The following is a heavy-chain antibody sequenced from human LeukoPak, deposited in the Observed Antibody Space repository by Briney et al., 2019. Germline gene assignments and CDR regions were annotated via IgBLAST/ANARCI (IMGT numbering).Heavy chain of an antibody. J-gene: IGHJ5*02. CDR1: GGTFSSYA. V-gene: IGHV1-69*13. CDR3: AALDIVVVPAAMIEIP. CDR2: IIPIFGTA. Sequence: SVKVSCKASGGTFSSYAISWVRQAPGQGLEWMGGIIPIFGTANYAQKFQGRVTITADESTSTAYMELSSLRSEDTAVYYCAALDIVVVPAAMIEIPWGQGTLVTVSS. D-gene: IGHD2-2*01.